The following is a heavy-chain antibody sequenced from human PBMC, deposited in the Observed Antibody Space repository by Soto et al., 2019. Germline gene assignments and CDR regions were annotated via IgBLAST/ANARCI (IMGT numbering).Heavy chain of an antibody. CDR2: ISGGGYNT. D-gene: IGHD2-15*01. Sequence: EVQLLESGGGLVQPGGSLRLSCGASGFTFRNYGMTWVRQAPGGGLEWVSSISGGGYNTYSAGSAKGRLTISRDNSNNTLDRPVNRLRGEDTAAYYGAKILDAGGIDCWGQGTLVTVSS. V-gene: IGHV3-23*01. J-gene: IGHJ4*02. CDR3: AKILDAGGIDC. CDR1: GFTFRNYG.